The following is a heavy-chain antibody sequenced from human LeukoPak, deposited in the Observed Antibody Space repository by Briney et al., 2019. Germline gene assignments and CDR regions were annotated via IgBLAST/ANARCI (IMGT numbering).Heavy chain of an antibody. J-gene: IGHJ6*02. CDR1: GFTFSSYA. Sequence: GGSLRLSCAASGFTFSSYAMSWVRQAPGKGLEWVSAISGSGGSTYYADSVKGRFTISRDNSKNTLYLQMNSLRAEDTAVYYCAEYGSTSLYYYYGMDVWGQGTTVTVSS. D-gene: IGHD2-2*01. V-gene: IGHV3-23*01. CDR2: ISGSGGST. CDR3: AEYGSTSLYYYYGMDV.